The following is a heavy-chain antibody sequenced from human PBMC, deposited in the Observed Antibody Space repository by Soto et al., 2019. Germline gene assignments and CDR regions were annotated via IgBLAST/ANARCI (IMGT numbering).Heavy chain of an antibody. J-gene: IGHJ3*01. CDR3: ATVGYCSGGSCSSDDAFDL. Sequence: SVKVSCKVSGYTLTELSMHWVRQAPGKGLEWMGGFDPEDGETIYAQKFQGRVTMTEDTSADTAYMELSSLRSEDTAVYYCATVGYCSGGSCSSDDAFDLWGQRTMVTVSS. V-gene: IGHV1-24*01. D-gene: IGHD2-15*01. CDR2: FDPEDGET. CDR1: GYTLTELS.